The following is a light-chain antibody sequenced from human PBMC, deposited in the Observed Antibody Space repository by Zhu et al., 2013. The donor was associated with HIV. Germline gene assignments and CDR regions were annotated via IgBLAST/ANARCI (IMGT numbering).Light chain of an antibody. CDR2: WAS. CDR1: QSVFYSSNNNNY. CDR3: QQYYSTPLT. Sequence: DIVMTQSPDSLAVSLGERATINCKSSQSVFYSSNNNNYLAWYQXKPGQPPKLLIYWASTRESGVPDRFSGSGSGTDFTLTISSLQAEDVAVYYCQQYYSTPLTFGGGTKVEIK. V-gene: IGKV4-1*01. J-gene: IGKJ4*01.